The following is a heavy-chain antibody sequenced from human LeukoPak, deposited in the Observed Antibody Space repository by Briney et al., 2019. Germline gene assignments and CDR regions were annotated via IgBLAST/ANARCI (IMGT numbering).Heavy chain of an antibody. CDR1: GGSISNYY. CDR3: ARRTDYSGWYYFDH. J-gene: IGHJ4*02. Sequence: SETLSLTCTVSGGSISNYYWTWIRQPPGKGLEWITSIYSSGSTSYNPSLKSRVTISVDTSKNQFSLKLRSVTAADTAVYYCARRTDYSGWYYFDHCGQGILVTVSS. CDR2: IYSSGST. V-gene: IGHV4-59*01. D-gene: IGHD6-19*01.